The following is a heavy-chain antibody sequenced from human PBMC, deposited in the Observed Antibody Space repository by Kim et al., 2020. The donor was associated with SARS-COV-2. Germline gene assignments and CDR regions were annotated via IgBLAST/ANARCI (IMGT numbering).Heavy chain of an antibody. Sequence: DSVKGRFTISRDKAKNSLYLQMNSLRAEDTALYYCAKVLVGATTLGAFDIWGQGTMVTVSS. J-gene: IGHJ3*02. D-gene: IGHD1-26*01. CDR3: AKVLVGATTLGAFDI. V-gene: IGHV3-9*01.